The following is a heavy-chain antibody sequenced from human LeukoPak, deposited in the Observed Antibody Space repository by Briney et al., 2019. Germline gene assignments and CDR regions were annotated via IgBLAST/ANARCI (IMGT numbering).Heavy chain of an antibody. D-gene: IGHD1-1*01. Sequence: GGSLRLSCAASGFTVSSNYMSWVRQAPGKGLEWVSVIYSGGSTYYADSVKGRFTISRDNSKNTLYLQMNSLRAEDTAVYYCARGGILTPGWFDPWGQGTLVTVSS. CDR3: ARGGILTPGWFDP. CDR2: IYSGGST. CDR1: GFTVSSNY. J-gene: IGHJ5*02. V-gene: IGHV3-53*01.